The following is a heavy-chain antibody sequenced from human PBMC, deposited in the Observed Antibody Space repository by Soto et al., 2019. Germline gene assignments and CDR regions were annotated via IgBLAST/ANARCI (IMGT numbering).Heavy chain of an antibody. CDR2: INHSGST. CDR3: ARVRLKTAIPIDCAFDI. D-gene: IGHD2-21*02. V-gene: IGHV4-34*01. J-gene: IGHJ3*02. Sequence: SETLSLTCAVYGGSFSGYYWSWIRQPPGKGLEWIGEINHSGSTNYNPSLKSRVTISVDTSKNQFSLKLSSVTAADTAVYYCARVRLKTAIPIDCAFDISGQRTIVTVS. CDR1: GGSFSGYY.